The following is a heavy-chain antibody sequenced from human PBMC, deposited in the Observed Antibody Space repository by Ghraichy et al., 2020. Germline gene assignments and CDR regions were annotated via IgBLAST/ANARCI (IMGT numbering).Heavy chain of an antibody. Sequence: GGSLRLSCAASGFTVSSNYMSWVRQAPGKGLEWVSVIYSGGSTYYADSVKGRFTISRDNSKNTLYLQMNSLRAEDTAVYYCARGVGYYDSSGSPYYFDYWGQGTLVTVSS. CDR2: IYSGGST. D-gene: IGHD3-22*01. V-gene: IGHV3-53*01. CDR1: GFTVSSNY. CDR3: ARGVGYYDSSGSPYYFDY. J-gene: IGHJ4*02.